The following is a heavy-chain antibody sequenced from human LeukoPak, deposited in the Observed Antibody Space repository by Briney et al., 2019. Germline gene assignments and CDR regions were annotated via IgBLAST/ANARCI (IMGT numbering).Heavy chain of an antibody. V-gene: IGHV3-48*03. CDR1: GFTFSSYE. CDR3: AELGITMIGGV. J-gene: IGHJ6*04. Sequence: GGSLRLSCAASGFTFSSYEMSWVRQAPGKGLEWVSYINNNGSTKYYADSVKGRFTISRDNAKNSLYLQMNSLRAEDTAVYYCAELGITMIGGVWGKGTTVTISS. CDR2: INNNGSTK. D-gene: IGHD3-10*02.